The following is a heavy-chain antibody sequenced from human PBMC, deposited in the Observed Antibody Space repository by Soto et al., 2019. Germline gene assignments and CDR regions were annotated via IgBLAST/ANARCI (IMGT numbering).Heavy chain of an antibody. Sequence: QVQLVQSGAEVKKTGSSVKVSCKASGGTFSSYAINWVRQAPGQGLEWMGGIILIFGTVKYAQKFQGRVTITADESTSTVYMELSSLRSEDTAVYYCAREKYSTTWYVYYYGMDVWGQGTTVTVSS. V-gene: IGHV1-69*01. CDR3: AREKYSTTWYVYYYGMDV. J-gene: IGHJ6*02. CDR2: IILIFGTV. D-gene: IGHD2-2*01. CDR1: GGTFSSYA.